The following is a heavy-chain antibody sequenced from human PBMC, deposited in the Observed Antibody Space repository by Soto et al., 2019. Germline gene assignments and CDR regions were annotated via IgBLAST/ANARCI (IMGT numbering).Heavy chain of an antibody. D-gene: IGHD2-2*01. CDR2: IYYRGTT. Sequence: QVQLQESGPGLVKPSETLSLTCSVSGVSTSNHYWTWIRKPPGQGPEWIGCIYYRGTTNYNASLNSRITTSRDTSKNQCSLRLTSVTTADTAVYYCARGGGSPYHDHEFDYWGQGILVTVSS. V-gene: IGHV4-59*11. CDR1: GVSTSNHY. CDR3: ARGGGSPYHDHEFDY. J-gene: IGHJ4*02.